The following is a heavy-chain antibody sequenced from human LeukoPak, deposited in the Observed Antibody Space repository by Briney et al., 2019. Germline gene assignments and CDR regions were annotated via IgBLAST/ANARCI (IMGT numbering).Heavy chain of an antibody. D-gene: IGHD5-18*01. Sequence: GGSLRLSCAASGFTFSNYGMHWVRQAPGKGLEWVAVISYDGSNKFYADSVKGRFTISRDNSKNTLYLQMDSLRAEDTAVYYCAKDRATYSYGFESNDYWGQGTLVTVSS. CDR3: AKDRATYSYGFESNDY. CDR2: ISYDGSNK. V-gene: IGHV3-30*18. J-gene: IGHJ4*02. CDR1: GFTFSNYG.